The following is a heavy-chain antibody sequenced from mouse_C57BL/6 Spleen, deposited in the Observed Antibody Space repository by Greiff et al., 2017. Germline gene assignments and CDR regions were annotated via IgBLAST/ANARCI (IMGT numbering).Heavy chain of an antibody. CDR2: IWTGGGT. J-gene: IGHJ4*01. CDR1: GFSLTSYA. V-gene: IGHV2-9-1*01. Sequence: QVQLKQSGPGLVAPSQSLSITCTVSGFSLTSYAISWVRQPPGKGLEWLGVIWTGGGTNYNSALKSRLSISKDNSKSQVFLKMNSLQTDDTARYYCASLITTVPPYAMDYWGQGTSVTVSS. CDR3: ASLITTVPPYAMDY. D-gene: IGHD1-1*01.